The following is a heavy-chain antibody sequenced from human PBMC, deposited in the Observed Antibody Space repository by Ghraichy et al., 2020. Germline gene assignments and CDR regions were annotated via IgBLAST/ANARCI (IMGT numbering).Heavy chain of an antibody. Sequence: LSLTCAASGFTFSSYSMNWVRQAPGKGLEWVSSISSSSSYIYYADSVKGRFTISRDNAKNSLYLQMNSLRAEDTAVYYCARGYDFWSGYYTGFDYWGQGTLVTVSS. J-gene: IGHJ4*02. CDR2: ISSSSSYI. CDR1: GFTFSSYS. CDR3: ARGYDFWSGYYTGFDY. D-gene: IGHD3/OR15-3a*01. V-gene: IGHV3-21*01.